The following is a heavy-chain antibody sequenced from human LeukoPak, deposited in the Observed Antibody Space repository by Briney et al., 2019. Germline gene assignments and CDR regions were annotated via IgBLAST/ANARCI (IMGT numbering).Heavy chain of an antibody. V-gene: IGHV3-15*07. D-gene: IGHD6-13*01. CDR1: GFTFSNAW. CDR3: ARDGSSWHYYGMDV. Sequence: GGSLRLSCAASGFTFSNAWMNWVRQAPGKGLEWVGRIKSKTDGGTTDYAAPVKGRFTISRDDSKNTLYLQMNSLKTEDTAVYYCARDGSSWHYYGMDVWGQGTTVTVSS. CDR2: IKSKTDGGTT. J-gene: IGHJ6*02.